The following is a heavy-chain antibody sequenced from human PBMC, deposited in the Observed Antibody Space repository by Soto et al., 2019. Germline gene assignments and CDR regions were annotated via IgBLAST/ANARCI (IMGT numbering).Heavy chain of an antibody. CDR2: ISAYNGNT. D-gene: IGHD6-19*01. J-gene: IGHJ4*02. V-gene: IGHV1-18*01. CDR3: ASETVAGTTGFDY. Sequence: QVQLVQSGAAVKKPGASVKVSCKASGYTFTSYGIRWVRQAPGQGLEWMGWISAYNGNTNYEQKLQGRVTRTTNTSTSTAYMELRSLRSDDTAVYYCASETVAGTTGFDYWGQGTLVTVSS. CDR1: GYTFTSYG.